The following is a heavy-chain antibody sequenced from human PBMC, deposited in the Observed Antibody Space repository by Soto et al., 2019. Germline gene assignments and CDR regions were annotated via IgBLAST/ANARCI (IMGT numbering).Heavy chain of an antibody. D-gene: IGHD3-10*01. CDR3: WRNGGGFGELLLNSYDAFDL. CDR2: ISYDGSNA. Sequence: GGSLRLSCTASGFSFSTYAMYWVRQAPGKGLEWVAIISYDGSNAQYADSVKGRFTVARDNSKNTLYLQMHSLTAEDTAVYYCWRNGGGFGELLLNSYDAFDLWGQGKLVTVSS. CDR1: GFSFSTYA. J-gene: IGHJ3*01. V-gene: IGHV3-30*04.